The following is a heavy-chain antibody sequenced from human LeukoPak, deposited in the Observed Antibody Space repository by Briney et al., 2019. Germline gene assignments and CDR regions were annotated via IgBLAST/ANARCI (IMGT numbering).Heavy chain of an antibody. J-gene: IGHJ4*02. CDR2: FDPEDGET. CDR1: GYTFTSYG. V-gene: IGHV1-24*01. CDR3: ATPSRLVLYYFDY. D-gene: IGHD6-19*01. Sequence: ASVKVSCKASGYTFTSYGISWVRQAPGKGLEWMGGFDPEDGETIYAQKFQGRVTMTEDTSTDTAYMELSSLRSEDTAVYYCATPSRLVLYYFDYWGQGTLVTVSS.